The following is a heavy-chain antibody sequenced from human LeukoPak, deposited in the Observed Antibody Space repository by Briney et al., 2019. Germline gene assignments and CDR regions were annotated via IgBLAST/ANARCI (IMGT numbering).Heavy chain of an antibody. CDR3: AREGGGYDYVWGSFFPSDY. CDR1: GFTFSSYW. V-gene: IGHV3-74*01. J-gene: IGHJ4*02. CDR2: IKSDGSST. D-gene: IGHD3-16*01. Sequence: PGGSLRLSCAASGFTFSSYWMHWVRQAPGKGLVWVSRIKSDGSSTSYADSVKGRFTISRDNAKNTLYLQMNSLRGEDTAVYYCAREGGGYDYVWGSFFPSDYWGQGTLVTVSS.